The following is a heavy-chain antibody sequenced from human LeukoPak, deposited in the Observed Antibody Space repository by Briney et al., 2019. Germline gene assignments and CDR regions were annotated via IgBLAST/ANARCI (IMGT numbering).Heavy chain of an antibody. CDR1: GYSISSGYY. D-gene: IGHD1-26*01. V-gene: IGHV4-38-2*01. CDR2: IYHSGST. J-gene: IGHJ5*02. Sequence: SETLSLTCAASGYSISSGYYWGWIRQPPGKGLEWIGSIYHSGSTYYNPSLKSRVTISVDTSKNQFSLKLSSVTAADTAVYYCARVLGWFDPWGQGTLVTVSS. CDR3: ARVLGWFDP.